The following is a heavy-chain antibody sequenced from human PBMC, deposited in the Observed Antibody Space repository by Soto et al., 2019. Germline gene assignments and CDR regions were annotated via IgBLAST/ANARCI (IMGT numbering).Heavy chain of an antibody. J-gene: IGHJ4*02. CDR3: ARSPRYSSPGGDFDY. V-gene: IGHV1-18*01. CDR1: GYTFTSYG. Sequence: QVQLVQSGAEGKKPGASVKVSCKASGYTFTSYGISWVRQAPGQGLEWMGWISAYNGNKNYAQKLQGRVTMTTDTSTSTAYMELRSLRSDDTAVYYCARSPRYSSPGGDFDYWGQGTLVTVSS. D-gene: IGHD5-18*01. CDR2: ISAYNGNK.